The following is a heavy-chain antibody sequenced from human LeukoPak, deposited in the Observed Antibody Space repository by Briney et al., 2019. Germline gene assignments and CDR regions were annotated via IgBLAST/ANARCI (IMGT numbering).Heavy chain of an antibody. CDR3: AELGITMIGGV. CDR1: GFTFSSYS. D-gene: IGHD3-10*02. J-gene: IGHJ6*04. CDR2: ISSSGSTI. V-gene: IGHV3-48*04. Sequence: PGGTLTLSCAASGFTFSSYSMNWVRQAPGKGLEWFSYISSSGSTIYYADSVKGRFTISRDNAKNSLYLQMNSLRAEDTAVYYCAELGITMIGGVWGKGTTVTISS.